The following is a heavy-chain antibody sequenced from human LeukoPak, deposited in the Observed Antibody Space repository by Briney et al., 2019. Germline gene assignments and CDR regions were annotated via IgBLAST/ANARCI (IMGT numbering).Heavy chain of an antibody. D-gene: IGHD4-11*01. CDR2: INSDGSST. CDR3: ARSSYSNGEANDY. Sequence: PGGSLRLSCAASGFTFSSYCMHWVRQAPGKGLVWVSRINSDGSSTSYADSVQGRFTISTDNAKNTLYLQMNSLRAEDTAVYYCARSSYSNGEANDYWGQGTLVTVSS. J-gene: IGHJ4*02. V-gene: IGHV3-74*01. CDR1: GFTFSSYC.